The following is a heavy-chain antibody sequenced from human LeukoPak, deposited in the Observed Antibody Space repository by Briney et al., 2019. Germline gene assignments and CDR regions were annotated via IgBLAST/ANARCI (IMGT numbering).Heavy chain of an antibody. J-gene: IGHJ4*02. Sequence: GGSLRLSCAASEFSVGSNYMTWVRQAPGKGLEWVSLIHSGGSTYYADSVKGRFTISRDNSKNTLYLQMNSLRAEDTAVYYCARDSGFSGTQRGEYWGQGTLVTVSS. D-gene: IGHD2-21*01. CDR3: ARDSGFSGTQRGEY. CDR2: IHSGGST. CDR1: EFSVGSNY. V-gene: IGHV3-66*02.